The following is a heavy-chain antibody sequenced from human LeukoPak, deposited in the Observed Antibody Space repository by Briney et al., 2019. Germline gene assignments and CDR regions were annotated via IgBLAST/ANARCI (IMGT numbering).Heavy chain of an antibody. J-gene: IGHJ5*02. V-gene: IGHV1-2*02. CDR2: INPNGGGT. CDR3: ERADRLHGGPYLIGP. Sequence: ASVKVSRKTSGYSFTDYYMHGVRQPPGQGVEWMGWINPNGGGTSSAQKLQGRVTMTRDTSITTAYMEMNWLTSDDTAMYYCERADRLHGGPYLIGPWGQGTLVTLSS. D-gene: IGHD3-16*01. CDR1: GYSFTDYY.